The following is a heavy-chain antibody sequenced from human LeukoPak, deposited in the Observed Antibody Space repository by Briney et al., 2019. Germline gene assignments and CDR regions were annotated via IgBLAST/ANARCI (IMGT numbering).Heavy chain of an antibody. CDR1: GFTFRSYA. CDR2: ISYDGSNK. Sequence: GGSLRLSCAASGFTFRSYAIYWVRQAPGKGLEWVAVISYDGSNKYYADSVKGRFTISRDNSKNTLYLQMNSLRAEDTAVYYCARGPSGYHNTGGQGTLVTVSS. D-gene: IGHD5-12*01. J-gene: IGHJ4*02. V-gene: IGHV3-30*14. CDR3: ARGPSGYHNT.